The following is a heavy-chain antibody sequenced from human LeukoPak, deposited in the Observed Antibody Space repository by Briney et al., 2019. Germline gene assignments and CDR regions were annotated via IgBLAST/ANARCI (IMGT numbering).Heavy chain of an antibody. J-gene: IGHJ4*02. CDR2: ISGSGGST. Sequence: GGSLRLSCAASGFTFSSYAMSWVRQAPGKGLEWVSAISGSGGSTYYADSVKGRFTISRDNSKNTLYLQMSSLRAEDTAVYYCEVLVIAAAGTFSDYWGQGTLVTVSS. CDR1: GFTFSSYA. D-gene: IGHD6-13*01. V-gene: IGHV3-23*01. CDR3: EVLVIAAAGTFSDY.